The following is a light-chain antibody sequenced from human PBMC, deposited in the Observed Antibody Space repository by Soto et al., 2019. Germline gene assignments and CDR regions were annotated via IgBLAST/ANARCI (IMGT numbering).Light chain of an antibody. Sequence: QSVLTQPPSMSAAPGQKVTISCSGSNFNIGKNYVSWYQQFPGTAPKLLIYESNKRPSGIPDRFSGSKSGTSATLGITGLQTGDEADYYCGTWDNSLSGWLFGGVTKLTVL. CDR1: NFNIGKNY. V-gene: IGLV1-51*02. CDR3: GTWDNSLSGWL. CDR2: ESN. J-gene: IGLJ3*02.